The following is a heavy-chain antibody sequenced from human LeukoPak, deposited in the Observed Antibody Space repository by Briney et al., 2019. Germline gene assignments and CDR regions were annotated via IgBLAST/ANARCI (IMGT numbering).Heavy chain of an antibody. CDR3: ARGPPRDGYNTYYYYYMDV. Sequence: GGSLRLSCAASGFTFSSYSMNWVRRAPGKGLEWVSSISSSSSYIYYADSVKGRFTISRDNAKNSLYLQMNSLRAEGTAVYYCARGPPRDGYNTYYYYYMDVWGKGTTVTVSS. D-gene: IGHD5-24*01. V-gene: IGHV3-21*01. CDR2: ISSSSSYI. J-gene: IGHJ6*03. CDR1: GFTFSSYS.